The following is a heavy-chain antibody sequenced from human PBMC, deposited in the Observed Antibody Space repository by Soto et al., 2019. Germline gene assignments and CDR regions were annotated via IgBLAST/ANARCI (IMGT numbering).Heavy chain of an antibody. CDR1: GGTFSSYA. V-gene: IGHV1-69*13. D-gene: IGHD3-22*01. J-gene: IGHJ4*02. Sequence: SVKVSCKASGGTFSSYAISWVRQAPGQGLEWMGGIIPIFGTANYAQKFQGRVTITADESTSTAYMELSSLRSEDTAVYYCARDKAQYYYDSSGYYLYWGQGTLVTVSS. CDR2: IIPIFGTA. CDR3: ARDKAQYYYDSSGYYLY.